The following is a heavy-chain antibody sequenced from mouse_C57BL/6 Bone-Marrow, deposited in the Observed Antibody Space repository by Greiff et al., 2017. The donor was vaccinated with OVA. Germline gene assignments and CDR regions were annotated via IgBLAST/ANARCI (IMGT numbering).Heavy chain of an antibody. CDR3: TVYYGNYVPYYYAMDY. J-gene: IGHJ4*01. D-gene: IGHD2-1*01. Sequence: EVQLQQSGAELVRPGASVKLSCTASGFNIKDDYMHWVKQRPEQGLEWIGWIDPENGDTEYASKFQGKATITADTSSNTAYLQLSSLTSEDTAVYYCTVYYGNYVPYYYAMDYWGQGTSVTVSS. V-gene: IGHV14-4*01. CDR1: GFNIKDDY. CDR2: IDPENGDT.